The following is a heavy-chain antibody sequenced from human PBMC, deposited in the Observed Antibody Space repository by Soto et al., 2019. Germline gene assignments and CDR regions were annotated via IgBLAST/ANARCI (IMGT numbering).Heavy chain of an antibody. V-gene: IGHV3-23*01. CDR1: GFTFSSYA. D-gene: IGHD2-2*01. J-gene: IGHJ4*02. CDR2: ISGSGGST. CDR3: AKGGGIVVVPAASQVY. Sequence: EVQLLESGGGLVQPGGSLRLSCAASGFTFSSYAMSWVRQATGKGLEWVSAISGSGGSTYYADSVKGRFTISRDNSKNTLYLQMNSLRAEDTAVYYCAKGGGIVVVPAASQVYWAQGTLVTVSS.